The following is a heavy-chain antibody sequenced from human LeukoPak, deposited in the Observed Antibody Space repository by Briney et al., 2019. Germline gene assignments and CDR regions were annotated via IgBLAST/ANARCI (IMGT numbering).Heavy chain of an antibody. CDR3: ARPYYYDSRIDP. J-gene: IGHJ5*02. CDR1: GGSLSSGDYF. V-gene: IGHV4-30-4*01. Sequence: PSETLSLTCTVSGGSLSSGDYFWSWIRRPPGNGLVWIAYMYYSGSTHYNPSLKSRVTMSADTSKNQLSLKLSSVTAADTAVYYCARPYYYDSRIDPWGQGILVTVSS. CDR2: MYYSGST. D-gene: IGHD3-22*01.